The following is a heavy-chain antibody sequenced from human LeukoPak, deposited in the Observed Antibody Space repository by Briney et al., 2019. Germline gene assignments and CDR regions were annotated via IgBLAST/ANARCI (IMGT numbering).Heavy chain of an antibody. Sequence: GGSLRLSCAASGFTFSSYGMHWVRQAPGKGLEWVAVIWYDGSNKYYADSVKGRFTISRDNSKNTLYLEMNSLRAEDTAVYYCAKEAYIEMATITPDYWGQGTLVTVSS. CDR1: GFTFSSYG. V-gene: IGHV3-33*06. CDR2: IWYDGSNK. CDR3: AKEAYIEMATITPDY. J-gene: IGHJ4*02. D-gene: IGHD5-24*01.